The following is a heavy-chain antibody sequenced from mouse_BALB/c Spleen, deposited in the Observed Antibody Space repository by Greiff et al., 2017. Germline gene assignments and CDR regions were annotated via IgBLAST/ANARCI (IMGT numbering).Heavy chain of an antibody. Sequence: EVMLVESGGGLVKPGGSLKLSCAASGFAFSSYDMSWVRQTPEKRLEWVAYISSGGGSTYYPDTVKGRFTISRDNAKNTLYLQMSSLKSEDTAMYYCARHEGVRRAWFAYWGQGTLVTVSA. CDR1: GFAFSSYD. CDR3: ARHEGVRRAWFAY. CDR2: ISSGGGST. D-gene: IGHD2-14*01. V-gene: IGHV5-12-1*01. J-gene: IGHJ3*01.